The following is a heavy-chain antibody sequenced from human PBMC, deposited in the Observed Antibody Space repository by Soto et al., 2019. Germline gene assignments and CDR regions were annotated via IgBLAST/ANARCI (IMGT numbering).Heavy chain of an antibody. J-gene: IGHJ4*02. CDR1: GGTFSTYT. V-gene: IGHV1-69*04. D-gene: IGHD4-4*01. CDR3: AGDPDSHYNDSHASSYP. Sequence: SVKVSCKASGGTFSTYTITWVRQAPGQGLEWMGRIIPIIGIINYAQKFQGRVTISVDKFTGTAYMELTGLRSDDTAVYYCAGDPDSHYNDSHASSYPWGQGTLVTVSS. CDR2: IIPIIGII.